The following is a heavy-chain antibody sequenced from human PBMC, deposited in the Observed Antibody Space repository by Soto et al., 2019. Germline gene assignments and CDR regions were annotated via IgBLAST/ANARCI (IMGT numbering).Heavy chain of an antibody. V-gene: IGHV3-23*01. CDR3: ARERGYGAYGNQDFDY. CDR2: ISGSGDNT. D-gene: IGHD5-12*01. Sequence: EVQLLESGGGLVQPGGSLRLSCAASGFTFSSYAMSWVRQAPGKGLEWVSAISGSGDNTYYADSVMGRFTISRDNSKNTLYLQMNNLRAEDTAVYYCARERGYGAYGNQDFDYWGQGTLVSVSS. CDR1: GFTFSSYA. J-gene: IGHJ4*02.